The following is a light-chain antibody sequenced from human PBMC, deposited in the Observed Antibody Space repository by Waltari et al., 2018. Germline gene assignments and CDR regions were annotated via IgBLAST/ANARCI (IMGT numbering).Light chain of an antibody. CDR2: WAS. V-gene: IGKV4-1*01. J-gene: IGKJ1*01. CDR3: QQYFTTPWT. Sequence: DIVFAQSPDSLAVSLCERATINCKSSQSLFYSSVNKRYLSWYQQNPGQPPKLLIYWASTRESGVPDRFSGSGSGTDFTRTISSLQAEDVAVYYCQQYFTTPWTFGQGTKVEIK. CDR1: QSLFYSSVNKRY.